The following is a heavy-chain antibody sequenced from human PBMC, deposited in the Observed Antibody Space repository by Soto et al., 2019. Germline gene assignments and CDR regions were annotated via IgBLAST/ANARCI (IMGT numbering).Heavy chain of an antibody. D-gene: IGHD3-10*01. CDR2: INHSGST. Sequence: SSETLSLTCAVYGGSFSGYYWSWIRQPPGKGLEWIGEINHSGSTNYNPSLKSRVTISVDTSKNQFSLKLSSVTAADTAVYYCARGLVQAQTTMVRGVSIDYWGQGTLVTVSS. CDR1: GGSFSGYY. J-gene: IGHJ4*02. CDR3: ARGLVQAQTTMVRGVSIDY. V-gene: IGHV4-34*01.